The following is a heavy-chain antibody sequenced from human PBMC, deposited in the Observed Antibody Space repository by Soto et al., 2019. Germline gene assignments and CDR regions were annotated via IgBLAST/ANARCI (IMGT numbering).Heavy chain of an antibody. CDR2: IVVGSGNT. J-gene: IGHJ5*02. V-gene: IGHV1-58*01. CDR3: ARASGRPYWFDP. Sequence: SVKVSFKASGFTFTSSAVQWVRQARGQRLELIGWIVVGSGNTNYAQKLQGRVTMTTDTSTSTAYMELRSLRSDDTAVYYCARASGRPYWFDPWGQGTLVTVSS. D-gene: IGHD1-26*01. CDR1: GFTFTSSA.